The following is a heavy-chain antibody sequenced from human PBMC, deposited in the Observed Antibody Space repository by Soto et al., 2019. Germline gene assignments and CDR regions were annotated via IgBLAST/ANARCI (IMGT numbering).Heavy chain of an antibody. J-gene: IGHJ2*01. Sequence: SQSLSLTCAISGDSVSSNSAAWYWIKQSPSRGLEWLGRTYYRSKWYNDYAVSVKSRITINTDTSKNQFSLQLNSVTPDDTAVYSCARDRVSSCWYEGSYWYFDLWGRGTLVTVSS. CDR3: ARDRVSSCWYEGSYWYFDL. D-gene: IGHD6-13*01. CDR2: TYYRSKWYN. CDR1: GDSVSSNSAA. V-gene: IGHV6-1*01.